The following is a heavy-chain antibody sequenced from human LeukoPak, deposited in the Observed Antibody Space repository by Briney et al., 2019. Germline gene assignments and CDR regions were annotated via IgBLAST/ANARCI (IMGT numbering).Heavy chain of an antibody. CDR3: AKSQGIAVAGYFDY. D-gene: IGHD6-19*01. V-gene: IGHV3-30*18. CDR1: GFTFSSYG. CDR2: ISYDGSNK. J-gene: IGHJ4*02. Sequence: GGSLRLSCAASGFTFSSYGMHWVRQAPGKGLEWVAIISYDGSNKYYADSVKGRFTISRDDSKNTLYLQVNSLRAEDTAVYYCAKSQGIAVAGYFDYWGQGTPVTVSS.